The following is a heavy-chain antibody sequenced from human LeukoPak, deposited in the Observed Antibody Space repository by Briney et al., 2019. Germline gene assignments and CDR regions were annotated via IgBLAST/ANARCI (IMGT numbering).Heavy chain of an antibody. CDR3: ARDRWDDSGSLDS. D-gene: IGHD3-10*01. CDR2: ILHSGSA. CDR1: GVSISSSNW. Sequence: SETLSLTCAVSGVSISSSNWWSWVRQPPGKGLEWIGEILHSGSANYNPSLESRVTISMDKSKNQFSLRLNSVIGADTAVYYCARDRWDDSGSLDSWGQGTLVTVSS. V-gene: IGHV4-4*02. J-gene: IGHJ4*02.